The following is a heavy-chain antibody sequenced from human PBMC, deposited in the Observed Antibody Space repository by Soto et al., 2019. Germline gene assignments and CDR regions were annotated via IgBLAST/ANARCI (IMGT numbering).Heavy chain of an antibody. CDR1: GFPFSSYG. J-gene: IGHJ4*02. Sequence: PGGSLRLSCAASGFPFSSYGMDWVRQAPGKGLEWVVLISYDGSDKDYADSVKGRFTISRDNSRNTLFLQMNSLRAEDTAVYYCARDYYKYYDSSGYYRSPAYWGQGTLVTVSS. V-gene: IGHV3-30*19. D-gene: IGHD3-22*01. CDR3: ARDYYKYYDSSGYYRSPAY. CDR2: ISYDGSDK.